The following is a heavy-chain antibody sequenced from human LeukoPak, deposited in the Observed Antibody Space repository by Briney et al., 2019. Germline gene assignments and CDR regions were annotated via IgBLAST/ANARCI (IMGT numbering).Heavy chain of an antibody. CDR1: GGSISSGAYY. V-gene: IGHV4-31*03. J-gene: IGHJ5*02. D-gene: IGHD6-13*01. CDR3: ANLRGQHDPLDP. CDR2: IYYSWST. Sequence: SQTLSLTCTVSGGSISSGAYYWSWIRQHPGKGLEWIGYIYYSWSTYYNPSLKSRVKISVDTSKNQFSLKLSSVTAADTAMYYCANLRGQHDPLDPWGQGTLVTVSS.